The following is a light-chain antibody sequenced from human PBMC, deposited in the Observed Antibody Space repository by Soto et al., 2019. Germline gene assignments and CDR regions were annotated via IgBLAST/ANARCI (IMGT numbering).Light chain of an antibody. J-gene: IGLJ1*01. V-gene: IGLV2-14*01. CDR1: SSDVGGYNY. CDR3: SSYTTSGTYV. Sequence: ALTQPASVSGSPGQSITISCTGTSSDVGGYNYVSWYQQHPDTAPKLMIYDVSNRPSGVSNRFSGSKSGNTASLTISGLQAEDEADYYCSSYTTSGTYVFGTGTKLTVL. CDR2: DVS.